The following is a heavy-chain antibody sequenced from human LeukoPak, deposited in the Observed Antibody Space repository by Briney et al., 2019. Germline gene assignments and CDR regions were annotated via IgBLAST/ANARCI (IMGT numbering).Heavy chain of an antibody. Sequence: PGGSLRLSCAASGFTFSNAWMSWVRQAPGKGLEWVGRIKSKTDGGTTDYAAPVKGRFTISRDDSKNTLYLQMNSLKTEDTAVYYCTTDGLQPYYDFWSGYPELDYWGQGTLVTVSS. V-gene: IGHV3-15*01. CDR2: IKSKTDGGTT. J-gene: IGHJ4*02. CDR3: TTDGLQPYYDFWSGYPELDY. D-gene: IGHD3-3*01. CDR1: GFTFSNAW.